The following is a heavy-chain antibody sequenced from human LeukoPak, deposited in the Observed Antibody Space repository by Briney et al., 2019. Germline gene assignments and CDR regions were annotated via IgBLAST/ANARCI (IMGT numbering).Heavy chain of an antibody. Sequence: PGGSLRLSCAASGFTFSNYWMHWVRQAPRKGLVWVSRINSDGRSTNYADSVKGRFTISRDNAKNTLYLQMNSLRAEDTAVYYCARGADSGYSSDNWGQGTLVTVSS. CDR3: ARGADSGYSSDN. D-gene: IGHD3-9*01. CDR2: INSDGRST. J-gene: IGHJ4*02. CDR1: GFTFSNYW. V-gene: IGHV3-74*01.